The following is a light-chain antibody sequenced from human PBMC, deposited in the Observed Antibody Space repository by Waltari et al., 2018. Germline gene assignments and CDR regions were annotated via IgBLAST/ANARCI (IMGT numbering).Light chain of an antibody. CDR2: AAS. CDR1: QYINNY. Sequence: IQSTQSPSSLSSSVGDRATMSCRSSQYINNYLNWYQQKPGNAPQLLIYAASSLQSGVPSRFSGTESGTDFTLTISSLQPEDVATYYCQQSYGSPHTFGQGTKVEIK. J-gene: IGKJ2*01. V-gene: IGKV1-39*01. CDR3: QQSYGSPHT.